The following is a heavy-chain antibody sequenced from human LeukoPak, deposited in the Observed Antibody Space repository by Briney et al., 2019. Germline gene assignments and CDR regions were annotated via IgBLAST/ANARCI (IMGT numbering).Heavy chain of an antibody. CDR2: FNHSGST. Sequence: PSETLSLTCAVYGGSFSGYYWSWIRQPPGKGLRGIGEFNHSGSTNYNPSLKSRVTISVDTSKNQFSLKLSSVTAADTAVYYCARGHRFKYSSGWYWFDPWGQGTLVTVSS. D-gene: IGHD6-19*01. V-gene: IGHV4-34*01. CDR1: GGSFSGYY. CDR3: ARGHRFKYSSGWYWFDP. J-gene: IGHJ5*02.